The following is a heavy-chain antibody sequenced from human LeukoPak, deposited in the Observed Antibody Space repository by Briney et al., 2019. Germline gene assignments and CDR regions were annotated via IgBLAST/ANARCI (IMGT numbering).Heavy chain of an antibody. Sequence: PGGSLRLSCAASGFTFSDPWMGWVPQAPGKGLEWVGRIKSTADGGATDYAAAVQGRFTISRDDSKDNLYLQMNSLKTEDTAVYYRSTYGGYEGLSDHWGQGTLVTVSS. CDR2: IKSTADGGAT. D-gene: IGHD5-12*01. V-gene: IGHV3-15*01. CDR3: STYGGYEGLSDH. J-gene: IGHJ5*02. CDR1: GFTFSDPW.